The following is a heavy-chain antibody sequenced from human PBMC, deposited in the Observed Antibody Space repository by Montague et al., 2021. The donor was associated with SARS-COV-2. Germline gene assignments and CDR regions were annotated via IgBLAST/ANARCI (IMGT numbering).Heavy chain of an antibody. V-gene: IGHV4-39*07. CDR3: ARGTKRVFTCDNDSSGNASDD. Sequence: SETLSLTCTVSGGSISSSSYYWGWIRQPPGKGLEWIGEINHSGITKYNPSLKSRVTISVDTSKNQFSLKLSSVTAADTAVYYCARGTKRVFTCDNDSSGNASDDWGQGTLVTVSP. J-gene: IGHJ4*02. D-gene: IGHD3-22*01. CDR2: INHSGIT. CDR1: GGSISSSSYY.